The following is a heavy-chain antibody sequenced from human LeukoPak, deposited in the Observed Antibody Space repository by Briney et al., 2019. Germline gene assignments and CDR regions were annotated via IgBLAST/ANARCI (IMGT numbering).Heavy chain of an antibody. Sequence: SVKVSCKASGGTFSSYAISRVRQAPGQGLEWMGGIIPIFGTANYAQKFQGRVTITADESTSTAYMELSSLRSEDTAVYYCARLSGKLELRDYWGQGTLVTVSS. CDR2: IIPIFGTA. V-gene: IGHV1-69*13. CDR3: ARLSGKLELRDY. D-gene: IGHD1-7*01. CDR1: GGTFSSYA. J-gene: IGHJ4*02.